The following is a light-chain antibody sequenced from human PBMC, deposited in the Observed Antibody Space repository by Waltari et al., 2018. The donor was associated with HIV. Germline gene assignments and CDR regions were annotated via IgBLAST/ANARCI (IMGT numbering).Light chain of an antibody. CDR3: QQYFSSPT. CDR2: WAS. V-gene: IGKV4-1*01. J-gene: IGKJ1*01. Sequence: DIVMTQFPDSLAVSLGERATINCKSSQSVLLNSNKKDYLAWYQQRPGQPPNLIIYWASARESGVPYRFSGSGSGAEFTLSISDFQAEDVAVYFCQQYFSSPTFGQGTRVEIK. CDR1: QSVLLNSNKKDY.